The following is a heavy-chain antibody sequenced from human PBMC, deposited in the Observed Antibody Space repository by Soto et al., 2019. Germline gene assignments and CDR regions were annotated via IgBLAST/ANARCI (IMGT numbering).Heavy chain of an antibody. CDR2: ISGSGGST. J-gene: IGHJ6*03. Sequence: GGSLRLSCAASGFTFSSYAMSLVRQAPGKGLERVSTISGSGGSTYYADSVKGRFTISRDNSKNTLYLQMNSLRAEDTAVYYCAKDLPRYDFWSGYYVPSDMDVWGKGTTVTVSS. V-gene: IGHV3-23*01. D-gene: IGHD3-3*01. CDR3: AKDLPRYDFWSGYYVPSDMDV. CDR1: GFTFSSYA.